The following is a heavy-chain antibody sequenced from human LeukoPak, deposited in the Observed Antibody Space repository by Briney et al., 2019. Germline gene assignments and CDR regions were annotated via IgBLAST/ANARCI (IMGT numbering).Heavy chain of an antibody. J-gene: IGHJ4*02. V-gene: IGHV1-2*02. CDR3: ARGRRQGLVPRGGGAFDY. CDR2: INPNSGGT. D-gene: IGHD6-19*01. CDR1: GYTFTGYY. Sequence: ASVKVSCKASGYTFTGYYMHWVRQAPGQGLEWMGWINPNSGGTNYAQKFQGRVTLTRATSISTAYMELSRLRSDATAVYYWARGRRQGLVPRGGGAFDYWGQGTLVTVSS.